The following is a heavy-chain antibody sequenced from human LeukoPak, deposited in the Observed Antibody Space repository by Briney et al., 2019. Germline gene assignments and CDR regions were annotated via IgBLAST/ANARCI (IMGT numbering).Heavy chain of an antibody. CDR1: GDSNSSGGYY. J-gene: IGHJ4*02. D-gene: IGHD1-1*01. V-gene: IGHV4-31*03. CDR3: ARESHVERDDF. CDR2: IYYSGST. Sequence: SETLSLPCTVSGDSNSSGGYYWRRIRQHPGKGLVWIGYIYYSGSTFYHPSLESRVTISVDTSKNHFSLKLSSVTAADTAVYYCARESHVERDDFWGQGGLITVSS.